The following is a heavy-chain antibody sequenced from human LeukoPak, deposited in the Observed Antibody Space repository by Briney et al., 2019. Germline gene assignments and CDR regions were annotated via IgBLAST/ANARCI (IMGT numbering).Heavy chain of an antibody. CDR1: GYTFTGYY. Sequence: ASVKVSCKASGYTFTGYYMHWVRQAPGQGLEWMGWINPNSGGTNYAQKFQGRVTMTRDTSISTAYMELSSLRSEDTAVYYCARGAWLVRGVMDYWGQGTLVTVSS. CDR2: INPNSGGT. D-gene: IGHD3-10*01. V-gene: IGHV1-2*02. J-gene: IGHJ4*02. CDR3: ARGAWLVRGVMDY.